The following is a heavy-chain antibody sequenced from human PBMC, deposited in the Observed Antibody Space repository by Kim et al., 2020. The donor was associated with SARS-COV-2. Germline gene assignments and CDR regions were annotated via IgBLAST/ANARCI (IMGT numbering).Heavy chain of an antibody. J-gene: IGHJ4*01. Sequence: SETLSLTCTVSGGSISSSSYYWGWIRQPPGKGLEWIGSIYYSGSTYYNPSLKSRVTISVDTSKNQFSLKLSSVTAADTAVYYCARGVTMVRGVTPPVDY. CDR3: ARGVTMVRGVTPPVDY. CDR2: IYYSGST. V-gene: IGHV4-39*07. D-gene: IGHD3-10*01. CDR1: GGSISSSSYY.